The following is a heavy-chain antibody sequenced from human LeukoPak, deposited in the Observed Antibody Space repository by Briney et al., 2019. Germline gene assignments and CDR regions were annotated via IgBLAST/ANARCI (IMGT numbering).Heavy chain of an antibody. V-gene: IGHV4-34*01. J-gene: IGHJ4*02. CDR2: ITPTGGA. CDR3: ARIAFGGHIVAQDY. Sequence: PSETLSLTCAVYGGSFSGYYWSWIRQPPGKGLEWIGEITPTGGAKYSPPLKSRVTISVDTSKNQFSLRLRSVTAADTAMYCCARIAFGGHIVAQDYWGQGTLVSVSS. D-gene: IGHD3-16*02. CDR1: GGSFSGYY.